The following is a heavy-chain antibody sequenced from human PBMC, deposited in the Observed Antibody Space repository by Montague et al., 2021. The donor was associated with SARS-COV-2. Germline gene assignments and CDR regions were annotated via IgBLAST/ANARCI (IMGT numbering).Heavy chain of an antibody. D-gene: IGHD3-9*01. CDR2: IYSDGDK. CDR1: GFSLSTPNVG. J-gene: IGHJ4*02. CDR3: AHLIRYYDIFTGIPFDD. V-gene: IGHV2-5*02. Sequence: PPLGKPTQTLTLTCTFSGFSLSTPNVGVAWIRQPPGKALEWLAVIYSDGDKRYSPSLQRRLTITKDTSRNQVVVSLTNVDPLDTATYYCAHLIRYYDIFTGIPFDDWGQGTQVTVSS.